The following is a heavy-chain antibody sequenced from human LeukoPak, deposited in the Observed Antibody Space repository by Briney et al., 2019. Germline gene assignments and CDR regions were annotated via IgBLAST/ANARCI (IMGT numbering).Heavy chain of an antibody. CDR1: GYSFTSYW. D-gene: IGHD2-2*01. CDR3: ARRSPAASDYYYGMDV. V-gene: IGHV5-51*01. CDR2: IYPGDSDT. J-gene: IGHJ6*02. Sequence: PGESLKISCKGSGYSFTSYWIGWVRQMPGKGLEWMGIIYPGDSDTRHSPSFQGQVTISADKSISTAYLQWSSLKASDTAMYYCARRSPAASDYYYGMDVWGQGTTVTVSS.